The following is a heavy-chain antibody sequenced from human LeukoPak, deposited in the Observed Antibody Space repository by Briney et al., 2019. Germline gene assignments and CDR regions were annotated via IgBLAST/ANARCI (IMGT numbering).Heavy chain of an antibody. CDR1: GGTFSSYA. J-gene: IGHJ3*02. V-gene: IGHV1-69*05. CDR2: IIPIFGTA. Sequence: ASVKVSCKASGGTFSSYAISWVRQASGQGLEWMGGIIPIFGTANYAQKLQGRVTMTTDTSTSTAYMELRSLRSDDTAVYYCARLKGDVWFGESSTLSAFDIWGQGTMVTVSS. D-gene: IGHD3-10*01. CDR3: ARLKGDVWFGESSTLSAFDI.